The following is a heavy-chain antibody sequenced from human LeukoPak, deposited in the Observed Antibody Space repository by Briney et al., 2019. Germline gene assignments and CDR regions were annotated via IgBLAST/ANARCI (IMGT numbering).Heavy chain of an antibody. J-gene: IGHJ4*02. CDR2: IRDDGSNK. CDR1: GFTFSNYG. CDR3: AKVLSSSWGYFDY. D-gene: IGHD6-13*01. Sequence: PGGSLRLSCAASGFTFSNYGMHWVRQAPGKGLEWVAFIRDDGSNKYYADSVKDRFTISRDNSKNTLYLQMNSLRAEDTAVYYCAKVLSSSWGYFDYWGQGTLVTVSS. V-gene: IGHV3-30*02.